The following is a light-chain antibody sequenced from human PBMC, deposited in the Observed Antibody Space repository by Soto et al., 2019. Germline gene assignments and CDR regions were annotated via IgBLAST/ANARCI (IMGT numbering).Light chain of an antibody. CDR1: SIDVGSYNL. J-gene: IGLJ1*01. CDR3: CSYADSSRIYV. Sequence: QSALTQPASVSGSPGQSITISCTGTSIDVGSYNLVSGYQQHPGEAPKLMIYEGSERPSGISNRFSGSKSGNTASLTISGLQAEDEAEYYCCSYADSSRIYVFGSGTKLIVL. V-gene: IGLV2-23*01. CDR2: EGS.